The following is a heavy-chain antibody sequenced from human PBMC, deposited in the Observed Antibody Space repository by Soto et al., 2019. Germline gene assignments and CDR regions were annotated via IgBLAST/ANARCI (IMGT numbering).Heavy chain of an antibody. CDR3: ARDIYDSSGPGAFDI. CDR2: IYFSGTT. CDR1: GGSISSGGYY. J-gene: IGHJ3*02. D-gene: IGHD3-22*01. Sequence: ASETLSLTCTVSGGSISSGGYYWSWIRQHPGKGLEWIGYIYFSGTTYYNPSLKSRLSITVDRSKNHFSLRLSSVTAADTAVYYCARDIYDSSGPGAFDIWGQGTMVTVS. V-gene: IGHV4-31*03.